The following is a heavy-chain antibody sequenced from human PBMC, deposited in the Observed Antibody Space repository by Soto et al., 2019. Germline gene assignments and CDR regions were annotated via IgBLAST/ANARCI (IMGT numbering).Heavy chain of an antibody. CDR3: AGNDFWSGYQNAFDI. J-gene: IGHJ3*02. CDR1: GGSISSYY. D-gene: IGHD3-3*01. CDR2: IYYSGST. V-gene: IGHV4-59*01. Sequence: SETLSLTCTVSGGSISSYYWSWIRQPPGKGLEWIGYIYYSGSTNYNPPLKSRVTISVDTSKNQFSLKLSSVTAADTAVYYCAGNDFWSGYQNAFDIWGQGTMVTVSS.